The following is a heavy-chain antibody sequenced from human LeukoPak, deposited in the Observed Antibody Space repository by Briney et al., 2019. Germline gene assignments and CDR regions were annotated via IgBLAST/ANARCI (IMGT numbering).Heavy chain of an antibody. Sequence: SETLSLTCTVSGGSISSSSYYWGWIRQPPGTGLEWIGSIYYSGSTYYNPSLKSRVTISVDTSKNQFSLRLSSVTAADTAVYYCASGLRAIAVTGTWGLFDYWGQGTLVTVSS. D-gene: IGHD6-19*01. CDR1: GGSISSSSYY. CDR3: ASGLRAIAVTGTWGLFDY. CDR2: IYYSGST. V-gene: IGHV4-39*01. J-gene: IGHJ4*02.